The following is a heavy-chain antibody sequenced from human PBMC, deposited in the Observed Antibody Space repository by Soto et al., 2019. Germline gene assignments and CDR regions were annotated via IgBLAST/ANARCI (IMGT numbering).Heavy chain of an antibody. CDR3: ARKLEPVYGMDV. D-gene: IGHD1-1*01. Sequence: EVQLVESGGGLVKPGGSLRLSCAASGFTFSSYSMNWVRQAPGKGLEWVSSISSSSSYIYYADSVKGRFTISRDNAKNSLYLQMNSLRAEDTAVYYCARKLEPVYGMDVWGQGTTVTVSS. J-gene: IGHJ6*02. CDR1: GFTFSSYS. V-gene: IGHV3-21*01. CDR2: ISSSSSYI.